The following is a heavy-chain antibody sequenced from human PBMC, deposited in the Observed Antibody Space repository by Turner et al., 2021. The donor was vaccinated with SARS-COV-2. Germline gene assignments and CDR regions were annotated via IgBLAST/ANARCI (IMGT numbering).Heavy chain of an antibody. Sequence: VQLVESGGGLVKLGGSLRLSRAASGFPFSSYSMNWVRQAPEKGLEWVASINSGSSYIYYADSLKGRVTISRDNTKRSLFLQMNSLRVEDTAVYYCTRSRDYYGSGTYYNYDYWGQGTLVTVSS. V-gene: IGHV3-21*02. D-gene: IGHD3-10*01. CDR1: GFPFSSYS. CDR3: TRSRDYYGSGTYYNYDY. CDR2: INSGSSYI. J-gene: IGHJ4*02.